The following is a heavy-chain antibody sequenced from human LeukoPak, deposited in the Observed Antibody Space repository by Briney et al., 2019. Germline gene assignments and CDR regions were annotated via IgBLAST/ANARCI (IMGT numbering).Heavy chain of an antibody. CDR3: ARDKKEVVVVPAATILFYYYYMDV. CDR1: GYTFTGYY. J-gene: IGHJ6*03. V-gene: IGHV1-2*06. D-gene: IGHD2-2*01. Sequence: ASVKVSCKASGYTFTGYYMHWVRQAPGQGLEWMGRINPNSGGTNYAQKFQGRVTMTRDTSISTAYMELSRLRSDDTAVYYCARDKKEVVVVPAATILFYYYYMDVWGKGTTVTVSS. CDR2: INPNSGGT.